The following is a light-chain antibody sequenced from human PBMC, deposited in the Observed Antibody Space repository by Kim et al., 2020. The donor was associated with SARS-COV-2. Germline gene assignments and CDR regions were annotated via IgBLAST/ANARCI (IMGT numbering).Light chain of an antibody. CDR3: QKYNSAPWT. J-gene: IGKJ1*01. CDR2: AAA. CDR1: QDIANA. Sequence: AAVGDRVTSTCRASQDIANALAWYQQKPGKVPKVLIYAAATLQEGVPSRFSGGGSGTEFTLTIGSLQTEDVATYYCQKYNSAPWTFGPGTKVDIK. V-gene: IGKV1-27*01.